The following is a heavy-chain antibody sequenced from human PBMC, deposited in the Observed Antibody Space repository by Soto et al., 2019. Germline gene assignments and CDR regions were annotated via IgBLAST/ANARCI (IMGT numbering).Heavy chain of an antibody. Sequence: QVQLRQSGPGLVKTSGTLSLTCVVSGGSISSTNWWTWVRQPPGKSLEWIGEIYHNGSPTYSPSLRGRATISVDNPTTQCSLRLSSVTAADTAVYYCATLPPRIVVTLLPSPTWGQGFLVTVSS. CDR3: ATLPPRIVVTLLPSPT. V-gene: IGHV4-4*02. D-gene: IGHD2-21*01. J-gene: IGHJ5*02. CDR2: IYHNGSP. CDR1: GGSISSTNW.